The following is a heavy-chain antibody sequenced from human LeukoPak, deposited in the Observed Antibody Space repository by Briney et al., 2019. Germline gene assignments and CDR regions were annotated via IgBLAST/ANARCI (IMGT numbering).Heavy chain of an antibody. J-gene: IGHJ4*02. CDR1: GFTFSSYA. D-gene: IGHD3-10*01. Sequence: QPGRSLRLSCAASGFTFSSYAMHWVRQAPGKGLEWVAVISYDGSNKYYADSVKGRFTISRDNSKNTLYLQMNSLRAEDTAVYYCASTPSGSGSYYFDHWGQGTLVTVSS. CDR2: ISYDGSNK. V-gene: IGHV3-30-3*01. CDR3: ASTPSGSGSYYFDH.